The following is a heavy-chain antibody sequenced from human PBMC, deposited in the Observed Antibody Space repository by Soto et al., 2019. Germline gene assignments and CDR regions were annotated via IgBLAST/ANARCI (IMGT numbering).Heavy chain of an antibody. CDR3: ARGYDYGEFYYYYYYMDV. J-gene: IGHJ6*03. CDR2: VNPNSGNT. D-gene: IGHD4-17*01. V-gene: IGHV1-8*01. Sequence: ASVKVSCKASGYTFTSYDINWVRQATGQGLEWMGWVNPNSGNTGYAQKFQGRVTMTRNTSISTAYMELSSLRSEDTAVYYCARGYDYGEFYYYYYYMDVWGKGTTVTVSS. CDR1: GYTFTSYD.